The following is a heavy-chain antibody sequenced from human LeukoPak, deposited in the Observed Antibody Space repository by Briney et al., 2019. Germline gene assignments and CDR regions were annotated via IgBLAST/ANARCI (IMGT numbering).Heavy chain of an antibody. CDR1: GFTFSSYS. CDR3: ARARGYCSSTSCYLFDY. Sequence: GGSLRLSCAAPGFTFSSYSMNWVRQAPGKGLEWVSSISSSSSYIYYADSVKGRFTISRDNAKNSLYLQMNSLRAEDTAVYYCARARGYCSSTSCYLFDYWGQGTLVTVSS. CDR2: ISSSSSYI. D-gene: IGHD2-2*01. V-gene: IGHV3-21*01. J-gene: IGHJ4*02.